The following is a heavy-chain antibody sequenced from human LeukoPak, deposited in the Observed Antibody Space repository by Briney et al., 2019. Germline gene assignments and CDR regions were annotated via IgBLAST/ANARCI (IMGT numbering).Heavy chain of an antibody. CDR2: IYCSGST. Sequence: SETLSLTCTVSGGSISSYYWSWIRQPPGKGLEWIGYIYCSGSTNYNPSLKSRVTISVDTSKNQFSLKLSSVTAADTAVYYCARDGGRDGYPAAFDYWGQGTLVTVSS. CDR1: GGSISSYY. D-gene: IGHD5-24*01. J-gene: IGHJ4*02. CDR3: ARDGGRDGYPAAFDY. V-gene: IGHV4-59*01.